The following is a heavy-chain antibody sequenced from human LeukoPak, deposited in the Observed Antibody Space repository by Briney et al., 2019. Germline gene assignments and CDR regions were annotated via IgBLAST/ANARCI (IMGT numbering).Heavy chain of an antibody. D-gene: IGHD5-12*01. CDR1: GFTFSSFS. CDR2: ISYDGTKK. V-gene: IGHV3-30*04. CDR3: ARDGGDGYNVIDY. Sequence: GGSLRLSCAASGFTFSSFSMHWVRQAPGKGLGSLAVISYDGTKKYYADSVKGRFTISRDNSKNTLYLQMNSLRVEDTAVHYCARDGGDGYNVIDYWGRGTLVTVSS. J-gene: IGHJ4*02.